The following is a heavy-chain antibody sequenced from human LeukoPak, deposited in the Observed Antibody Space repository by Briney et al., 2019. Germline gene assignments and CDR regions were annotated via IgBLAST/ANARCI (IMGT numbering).Heavy chain of an antibody. CDR2: IYYSGST. D-gene: IGHD2-2*01. Sequence: KPSETLSLTCTVSDGSISSSSYYWGWIRQPPGKGLEWIGSIYYSGSTYYNPSLKSRVTISVDTSKNQFSLKLSSVTAADTAVYYCARGYTSCYSVWGQGTLVTVSS. CDR3: ARGYTSCYSV. V-gene: IGHV4-39*01. CDR1: DGSISSSSYY. J-gene: IGHJ4*02.